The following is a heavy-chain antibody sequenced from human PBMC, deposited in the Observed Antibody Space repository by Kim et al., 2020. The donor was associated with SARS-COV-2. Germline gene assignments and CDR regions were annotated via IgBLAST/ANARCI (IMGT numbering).Heavy chain of an antibody. CDR2: ISYSGDP. J-gene: IGHJ4*02. Sequence: SETLSLTCKVSGGSISSGIYYWGWIRQPPGKGLEWIGSISYSGDPYYNPSLKSRVSMPVDTSTNYFSLKLDSVTAADTAVYYCVRGEWKRLGARLGFSYKFDYWGEGTLVTVSS. D-gene: IGHD5-12*01. CDR3: VRGEWKRLGARLGFSYKFDY. CDR1: GGSISSGIYY. V-gene: IGHV4-39*02.